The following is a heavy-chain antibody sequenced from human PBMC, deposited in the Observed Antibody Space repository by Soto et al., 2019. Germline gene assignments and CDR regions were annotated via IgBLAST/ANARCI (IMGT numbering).Heavy chain of an antibody. CDR2: IYYSGST. Sequence: SETLSLTCSVSGGSISSYYWSWIRQPPGKGLEWIGYIYYSGSTNYNPSLKRRVTISVDTSKNQFSLKLSSVTAADTAVFYCARHSMDYYDSSGYSFDYWGQGTLVTVSS. J-gene: IGHJ4*02. D-gene: IGHD3-22*01. CDR1: GGSISSYY. CDR3: ARHSMDYYDSSGYSFDY. V-gene: IGHV4-59*08.